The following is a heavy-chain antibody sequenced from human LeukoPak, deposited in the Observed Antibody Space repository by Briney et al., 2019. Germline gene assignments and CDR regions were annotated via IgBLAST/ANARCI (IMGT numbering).Heavy chain of an antibody. J-gene: IGHJ4*02. CDR3: AKSRASSGAAPAGYDY. CDR1: GFTFSSYS. CDR2: ISGSGGST. V-gene: IGHV3-23*01. Sequence: GGSLRLSCAASGFTFSSYSMTWVRQAPGQGLEWVSSISGSGGSTYHADSVKGRFTIFRHISKNTLYLQMNSLRAEDTAAYHCAKSRASSGAAPAGYDYWGQGTLVTVSS. D-gene: IGHD6-13*01.